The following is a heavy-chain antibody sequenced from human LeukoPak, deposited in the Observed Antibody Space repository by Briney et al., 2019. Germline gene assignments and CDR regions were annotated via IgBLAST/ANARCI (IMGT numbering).Heavy chain of an antibody. CDR2: IYYSGST. D-gene: IGHD1-7*01. CDR3: ARAGGQLELRGAFDI. V-gene: IGHV4-59*11. J-gene: IGHJ3*02. CDR1: GGSISSHY. Sequence: SETLSLTCTVSGGSISSHYWSWIRQPPGKGLGWIGYIYYSGSTNYNPSLKSRVTISVDTSKNQFSLKLSSVTAADTAVYYCARAGGQLELRGAFDIWGQGTMVTVSS.